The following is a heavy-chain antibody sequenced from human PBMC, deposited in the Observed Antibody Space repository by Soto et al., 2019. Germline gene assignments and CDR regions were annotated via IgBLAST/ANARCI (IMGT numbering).Heavy chain of an antibody. V-gene: IGHV1-8*01. D-gene: IGHD2-2*01. Sequence: ASVKVSCKASGYTFTSYDINWVRQATGQGLEWMGWMNPNSGNTGYAQKFQGRVTMTRNTSISTAYMELSSLRSEDTAVYYCARGRVVLAPAAIAYYYYYGMDVWGQGTTVTVSS. CDR1: GYTFTSYD. CDR2: MNPNSGNT. CDR3: ARGRVVLAPAAIAYYYYYGMDV. J-gene: IGHJ6*02.